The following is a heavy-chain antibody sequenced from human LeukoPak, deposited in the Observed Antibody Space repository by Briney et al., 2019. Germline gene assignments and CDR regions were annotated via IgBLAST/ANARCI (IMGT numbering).Heavy chain of an antibody. J-gene: IGHJ5*01. D-gene: IGHD5-12*01. CDR3: AKVRFSDSGRDGLDS. CDR2: IRYDGSNK. Sequence: GGSLRLSCAASGVIFSSYGMHWVRQASGRGLEWVAFIRYDGSNKDYADSVKGRFTISRDNSKNTLYLEMNSLRAEDTAVYHCAKVRFSDSGRDGLDSWGQGTLVTVSS. V-gene: IGHV3-30*02. CDR1: GVIFSSYG.